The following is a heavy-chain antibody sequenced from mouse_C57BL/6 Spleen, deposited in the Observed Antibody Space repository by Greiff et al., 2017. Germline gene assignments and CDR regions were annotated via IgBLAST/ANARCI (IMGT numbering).Heavy chain of an antibody. CDR2: IDPSDSYT. D-gene: IGHD1-1*01. J-gene: IGHJ1*03. CDR1: GYTFTSYW. V-gene: IGHV1-69*01. CDR3: ARGNYGSSHWYFDV. Sequence: QVQLQQPGAELVMPGASVKLSCKASGYTFTSYWMHWVKQRPGQGLEWIGEIDPSDSYTNSNQKFKGKSTLTVDKSSSTAYMQLSSLTTEDSAVYYCARGNYGSSHWYFDVWGTGTTVTVSS.